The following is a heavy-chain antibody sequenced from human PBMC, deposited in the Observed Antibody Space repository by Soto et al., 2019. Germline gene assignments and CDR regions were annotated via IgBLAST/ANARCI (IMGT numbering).Heavy chain of an antibody. CDR2: INRNNGVV. Sequence: QPWGSLRLSCAASGFTFSGYNMNWFRQAPGRGLEWVSYINRNNGVVSYADSVKGRFTISRDNAKNSMPLQMNSLRDEDTAVYYCAREVKTPVGAVIGPFYYCGQRISVTVSS. V-gene: IGHV3-48*02. D-gene: IGHD3-3*01. J-gene: IGHJ4*02. CDR1: GFTFSGYN. CDR3: AREVKTPVGAVIGPFYY.